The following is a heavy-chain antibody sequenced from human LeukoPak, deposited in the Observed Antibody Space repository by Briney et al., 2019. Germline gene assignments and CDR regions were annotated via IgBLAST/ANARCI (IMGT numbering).Heavy chain of an antibody. CDR3: TRDPTWSGYYTAPYYYYYYMDV. CDR1: GFTFGDYA. CDR2: IRSKAYGGTT. J-gene: IGHJ6*03. Sequence: GGSLRLSCTASGFTFGDYAMSWVRRAPGKGLEWVGFIRSKAYGGTTEYAASVKGRFTISRDDSKSIAYLQMNSLKTEDTAVYYCTRDPTWSGYYTAPYYYYYYMDVWGKGTTVTVSS. V-gene: IGHV3-49*04. D-gene: IGHD3-3*01.